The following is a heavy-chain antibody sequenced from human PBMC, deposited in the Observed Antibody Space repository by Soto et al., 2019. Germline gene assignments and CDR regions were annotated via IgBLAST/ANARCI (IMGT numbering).Heavy chain of an antibody. J-gene: IGHJ2*01. V-gene: IGHV3-43*01. D-gene: IGHD6-13*01. CDR2: ISWDGGST. Sequence: SLKISCAASGFTFDDYTMHWVRQAPGKGLEWVSLISWDGGSTYYADSVKGRFTISRDNSKDSLYLQMNSLRTEDTALYYCAKESSSSWSNWYFDLWGRGTLVTVSS. CDR3: AKESSSSWSNWYFDL. CDR1: GFTFDDYT.